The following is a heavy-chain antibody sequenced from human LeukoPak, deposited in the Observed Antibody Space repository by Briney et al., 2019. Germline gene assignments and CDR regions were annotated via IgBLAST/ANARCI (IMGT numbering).Heavy chain of an antibody. D-gene: IGHD6-19*01. J-gene: IGHJ4*02. V-gene: IGHV4-39*07. CDR2: MFYNGAT. CDR1: GGSISSSDYY. CDR3: AREARFALPVVGSGDY. Sequence: SETLSLTCSVSGGSISSSDYYWGWIRQPPGKGLEWIGTMFYNGATKSNPSLSSRVTMSIDTSKNQFSLKLRSVTAADTAVYYCAREARFALPVVGSGDYWGQGTLVNVSS.